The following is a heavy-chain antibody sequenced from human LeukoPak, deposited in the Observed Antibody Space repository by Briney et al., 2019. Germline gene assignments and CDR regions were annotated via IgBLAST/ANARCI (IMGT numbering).Heavy chain of an antibody. CDR2: IKKDGSQK. Sequence: GGSLRLSCAASGFTISDYWMTWVRQAPGKGLEWVANIKKDGSQKNYVDSVKGRFTISRDNAKNSLYLQMNSLRAEDTAFYYCARNFGGGDRSGPFYWGQGTLVTVSS. J-gene: IGHJ4*02. V-gene: IGHV3-7*03. CDR1: GFTISDYW. CDR3: ARNFGGGDRSGPFY. D-gene: IGHD3-22*01.